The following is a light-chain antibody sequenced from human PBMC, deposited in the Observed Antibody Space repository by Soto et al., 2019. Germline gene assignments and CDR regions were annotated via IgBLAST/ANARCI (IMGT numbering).Light chain of an antibody. J-gene: IGLJ1*01. CDR2: EVS. CDR1: SSDVGKYDY. Sequence: QSALTQPPSASGSRGRSVTISCTGTSSDVGKYDYVSWFQHHPGKAPKLIIYEVSKRPSGVPDRFSGSKSGSTASLTVSGLQTEDEADYYCNSYVAGSNVFGTGTNLTVL. V-gene: IGLV2-8*01. CDR3: NSYVAGSNV.